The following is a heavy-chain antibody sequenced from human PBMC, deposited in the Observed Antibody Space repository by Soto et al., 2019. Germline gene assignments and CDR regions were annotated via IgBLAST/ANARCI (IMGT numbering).Heavy chain of an antibody. CDR3: ASGHDAYKVRY. D-gene: IGHD1-1*01. CDR2: IYYTGNT. Sequence: QVQLQESGPGLVKPSQTLSLTCTVSGGSISSGGTGSYWTWIRQLPGKGLEWIGYIYYTGNTYYNPSLQSRPTISIDPSENPFSLKLTSVTAADTAVYFCASGHDAYKVRYWGQGTLVTVSS. CDR1: GGSISSGGTGSY. J-gene: IGHJ4*02. V-gene: IGHV4-31*03.